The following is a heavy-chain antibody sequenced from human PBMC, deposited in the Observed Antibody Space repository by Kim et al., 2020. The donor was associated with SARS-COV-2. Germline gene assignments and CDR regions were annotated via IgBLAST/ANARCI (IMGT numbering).Heavy chain of an antibody. CDR3: VRDRVSGYHDAFDV. Sequence: ASVKVSCKASGYVFNTYAVNWVRQAPGQGLEWMGWINTNTGDPTYAQGFAGRFVFSLDTSASTAYLQISSLVAADTAVYYCVRDRVSGYHDAFDVWGQGT. CDR2: INTNTGDP. V-gene: IGHV7-4-1*02. CDR1: GYVFNTYA. J-gene: IGHJ3*01. D-gene: IGHD3-22*01.